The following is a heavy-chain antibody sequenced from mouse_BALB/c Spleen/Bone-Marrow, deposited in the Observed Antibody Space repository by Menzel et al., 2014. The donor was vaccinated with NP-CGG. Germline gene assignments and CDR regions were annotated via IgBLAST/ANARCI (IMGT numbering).Heavy chain of an antibody. CDR1: GYTFTSYY. CDR2: INPNNGNT. CDR3: TRRDH. Sequence: VQLQQSGAELVKPGASVKLSCKASGYTFTSYYMYWVKQRPGQGLEWIGGINPNNGNTNFSETFKSKATLTVDKSSSTAYMQLSSLTSEDSAVYYCTRRDHWGQGTTLTVSS. J-gene: IGHJ2*01. V-gene: IGHV1S81*02.